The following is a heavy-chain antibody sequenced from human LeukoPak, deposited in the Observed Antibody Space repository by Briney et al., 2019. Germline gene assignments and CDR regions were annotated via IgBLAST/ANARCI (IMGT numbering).Heavy chain of an antibody. D-gene: IGHD6-19*01. CDR1: GFTFSSFA. J-gene: IGHJ4*02. Sequence: QPGGSLRLSCEASGFTFSSFAMTWVRQAPGKGLEWVANIKQDGSEKYYVDSVKGRFTISRDNAKNSLYLQMNSLRAEDTAVYYCARVFRGIAVAGTFDYWGQGTLVTVSS. CDR3: ARVFRGIAVAGTFDY. V-gene: IGHV3-7*01. CDR2: IKQDGSEK.